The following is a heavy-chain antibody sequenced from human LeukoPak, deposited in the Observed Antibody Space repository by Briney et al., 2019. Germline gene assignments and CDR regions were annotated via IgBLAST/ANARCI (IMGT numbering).Heavy chain of an antibody. V-gene: IGHV4-4*07. Sequence: SETLSLTCTVSGGSISSYYWSWIRQPAGKGLEWIGRIYTSGSINYNPSLKSRVTMSVDTSKNQFSLKLSSVTAADTAVYYCARDHGYDILTGYYYYYGMDVWGQGTTVTVSS. CDR2: IYTSGSI. D-gene: IGHD3-9*01. CDR3: ARDHGYDILTGYYYYYGMDV. J-gene: IGHJ6*02. CDR1: GGSISSYY.